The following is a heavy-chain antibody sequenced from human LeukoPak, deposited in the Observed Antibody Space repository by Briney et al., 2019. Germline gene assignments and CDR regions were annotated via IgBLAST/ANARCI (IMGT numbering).Heavy chain of an antibody. CDR2: IKTTGLTT. CDR1: GFDFSDYY. V-gene: IGHV3-11*04. J-gene: IGHJ6*03. CDR3: ARAGQLRYMDV. Sequence: GGSLRLSCAASGFDFSDYYMSWIRQAPGKGLEWISNIKTTGLTTYYADSVKGRFTISRDNAKNSLFLQINSLRADDTAIYYCARAGQLRYMDVWGKGTAVTVSS.